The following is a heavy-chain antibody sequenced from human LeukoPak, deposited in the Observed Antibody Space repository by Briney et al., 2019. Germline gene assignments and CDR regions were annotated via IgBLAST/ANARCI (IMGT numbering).Heavy chain of an antibody. Sequence: ASVTASCKASGYTFTGYYMHWVRQAPGQGLEWMGWIKPSSGGTNYAQKFQGRVTMTRDTSNNTAYMELSRLRSDDTAVYYCARDLMVRGPMDVWGKGTTVTVSS. CDR1: GYTFTGYY. D-gene: IGHD3-10*01. CDR3: ARDLMVRGPMDV. CDR2: IKPSSGGT. V-gene: IGHV1-2*02. J-gene: IGHJ6*03.